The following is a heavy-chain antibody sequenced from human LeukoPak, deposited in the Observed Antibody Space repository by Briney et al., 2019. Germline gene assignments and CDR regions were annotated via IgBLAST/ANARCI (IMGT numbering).Heavy chain of an antibody. CDR3: ARVRITEI. D-gene: IGHD3-16*01. CDR1: GGSINNYY. V-gene: IGHV4-4*07. Sequence: PSETLSLTCIVSGGSINNYYWNWIRQPAGQGLEWIGRIYTSGSTNYNPSLKSRVTMSVDTSKNQFSLKLRSVTAADTAVYYCARVRITEIWGQGTMVTVSS. CDR2: IYTSGST. J-gene: IGHJ3*02.